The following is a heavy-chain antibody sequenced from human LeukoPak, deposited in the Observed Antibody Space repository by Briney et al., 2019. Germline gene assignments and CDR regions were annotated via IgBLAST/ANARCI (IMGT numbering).Heavy chain of an antibody. CDR3: ARDYADYVGYFFFDY. Sequence: PGGSLRLSCAASGLTFSTYSMNWVRQAPGKGPEWVSYISSSSSTKYYADSVKGRFTISRDNAKNSLYLQMNSLRAEDTAVYYCARDYADYVGYFFFDYWGQGTLVTVSS. CDR1: GLTFSTYS. D-gene: IGHD4-17*01. CDR2: ISSSSSTK. J-gene: IGHJ4*02. V-gene: IGHV3-48*01.